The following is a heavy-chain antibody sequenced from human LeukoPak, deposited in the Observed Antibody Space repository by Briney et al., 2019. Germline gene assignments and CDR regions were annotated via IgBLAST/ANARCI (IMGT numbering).Heavy chain of an antibody. CDR3: ARPRWLQFGPHDS. J-gene: IGHJ4*02. Sequence: GGSLRLSCEASGFTLGTFWMSWVRQAPGKGLEWVASIKQDESEKHYVESVKGRFTISRDNAKNSLYPQMNSLRGEDTAVYYCARPRWLQFGPHDSWGQGTLVTVSS. CDR1: GFTLGTFW. CDR2: IKQDESEK. V-gene: IGHV3-7*01. D-gene: IGHD5-12*01.